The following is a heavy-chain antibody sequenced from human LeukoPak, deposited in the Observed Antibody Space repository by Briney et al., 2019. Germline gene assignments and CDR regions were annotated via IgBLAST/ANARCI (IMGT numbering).Heavy chain of an antibody. CDR1: GGSITSSSYY. J-gene: IGHJ4*02. CDR3: AREVENYDILTGYPAQ. V-gene: IGHV4-39*07. CDR2: INHSGST. D-gene: IGHD3-9*01. Sequence: SETLSLTCFVSGGSITSSSYYWGWIRQPPGKGLEWIGEINHSGSTNYNPSLKSRVTISVDTSKNQFSLKLSSVTAADTAVYYCAREVENYDILTGYPAQWGQGTLVTVSS.